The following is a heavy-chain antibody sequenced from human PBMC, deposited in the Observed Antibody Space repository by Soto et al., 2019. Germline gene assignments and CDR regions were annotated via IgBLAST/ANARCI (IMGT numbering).Heavy chain of an antibody. CDR1: GFTFNSYA. Sequence: GSLRLSCAASGFTFNSYAMTWVRQAPGKGLEWVSVIYSGASGTRYADSVKGRFTVSRDNSKNTVYLQMNSLRVEDTAIYYCVRDVAGGARFVRFDLWGQGTVVTVSS. D-gene: IGHD6-6*01. J-gene: IGHJ5*02. V-gene: IGHV3-23*03. CDR3: VRDVAGGARFVRFDL. CDR2: IYSGASGT.